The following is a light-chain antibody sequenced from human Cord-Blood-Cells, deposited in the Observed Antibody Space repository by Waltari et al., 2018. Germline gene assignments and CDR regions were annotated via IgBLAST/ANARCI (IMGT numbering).Light chain of an antibody. CDR1: QSVSSN. Sequence: EIVMPQSPATLSVSPAERATLSCRASQSVSSNLAWYQQKPGQAPRLLIYGASTRATGIPARFSGSGSGTDFTLTISSLQSEDFAVYYCQQYNNWPWTFGQGTKVEIK. V-gene: IGKV3-15*01. CDR3: QQYNNWPWT. CDR2: GAS. J-gene: IGKJ1*01.